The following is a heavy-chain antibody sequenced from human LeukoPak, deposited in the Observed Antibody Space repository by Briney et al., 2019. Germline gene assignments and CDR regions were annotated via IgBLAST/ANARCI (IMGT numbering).Heavy chain of an antibody. CDR1: GGTFSSYA. Sequence: GASVKVSCKASGGTFSSYAISWVRQAPGQGLEWMGGIIPIFGTANYAQKFQGRVTITADESTSAAYMELSSLRSEDTAVYYCAIHPYCSSTSCYDYWGQGAQVTVSS. CDR2: IIPIFGTA. D-gene: IGHD2-2*01. CDR3: AIHPYCSSTSCYDY. V-gene: IGHV1-69*13. J-gene: IGHJ4*02.